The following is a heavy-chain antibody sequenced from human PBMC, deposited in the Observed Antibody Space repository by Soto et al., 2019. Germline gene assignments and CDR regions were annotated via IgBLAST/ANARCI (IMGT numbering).Heavy chain of an antibody. CDR3: ARDEYSGGYSGYDYSTYNWFDP. Sequence: SVKVSCKASGGTFSSYAISWVRQAPGQGLEWMGGIIPIFGTANYAQKFQGRVTITADESTSTAYMELSSLRSEDTAVYYCARDEYSGGYSGYDYSTYNWFDPWGQGTLVTVSS. CDR1: GGTFSSYA. CDR2: IIPIFGTA. V-gene: IGHV1-69*13. D-gene: IGHD5-12*01. J-gene: IGHJ5*02.